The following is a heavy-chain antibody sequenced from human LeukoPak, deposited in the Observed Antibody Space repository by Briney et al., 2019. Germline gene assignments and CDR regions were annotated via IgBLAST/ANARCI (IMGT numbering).Heavy chain of an antibody. CDR1: GASIGGRNYY. D-gene: IGHD3-10*01. CDR3: ARHGSPIPGDCYYLDV. CDR2: IFYSGNT. V-gene: IGHV4-39*01. J-gene: IGHJ6*03. Sequence: PSETLSLTCTVSGASIGGRNYYWGWIRQPPGKGLEWIGNIFYSGNTYYNPSLKSRVTISIDSSKNHFSLELSSVTAADTAVYYCARHGSPIPGDCYYLDVWGKGTTVIVSS.